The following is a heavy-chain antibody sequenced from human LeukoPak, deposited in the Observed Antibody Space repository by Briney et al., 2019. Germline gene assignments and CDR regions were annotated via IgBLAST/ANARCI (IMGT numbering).Heavy chain of an antibody. CDR1: GYSFTSYW. J-gene: IGHJ5*02. CDR3: ARQRFTMRAYAGNWFDP. D-gene: IGHD3-16*01. Sequence: GESLKISCKGSGYSFTSYWIGWVRQMPGKGLERMVLIYPGDSDTRYNPSFQDQVTISADKSISTAYLQWSSLKASDTAMYYCARQRFTMRAYAGNWFDPWGQGTLVIVSS. V-gene: IGHV5-51*01. CDR2: IYPGDSDT.